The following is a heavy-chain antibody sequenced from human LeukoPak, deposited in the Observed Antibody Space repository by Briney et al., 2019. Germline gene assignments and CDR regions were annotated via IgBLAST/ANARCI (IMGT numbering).Heavy chain of an antibody. D-gene: IGHD3-9*01. V-gene: IGHV1-2*02. J-gene: IGHJ4*02. CDR1: GYTFTGYY. CDR3: ARSAYLTGFDY. Sequence: ASVKVSCKASGYTFTGYYMHWVRQAPGQGLEWMGWVNPNSGGTNYAQKFQGRVTMTRDTSISTGYMELSRLRSDDTAVYYCARSAYLTGFDYWGQGTLVTVSS. CDR2: VNPNSGGT.